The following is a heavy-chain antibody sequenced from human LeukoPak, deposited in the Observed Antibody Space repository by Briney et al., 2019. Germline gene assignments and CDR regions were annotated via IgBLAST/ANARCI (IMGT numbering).Heavy chain of an antibody. V-gene: IGHV3-30*04. CDR1: GFTFSTYA. Sequence: QPGRSLRLSCAVSGFTFSTYAMHWVRQAPGKGLEWVAVISYDGSNKYYADSVKGRFTISRDNSKNTLYLQMNSLRAEDTAVYYCARDRYYGSGHYMDVWGKGTTVTISS. CDR2: ISYDGSNK. J-gene: IGHJ6*03. D-gene: IGHD3-10*01. CDR3: ARDRYYGSGHYMDV.